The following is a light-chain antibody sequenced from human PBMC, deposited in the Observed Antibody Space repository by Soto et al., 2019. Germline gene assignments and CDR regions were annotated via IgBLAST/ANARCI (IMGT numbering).Light chain of an antibody. CDR2: QDT. J-gene: IGLJ2*01. CDR3: QAWDSSTPVV. CDR1: KLGDKF. Sequence: SYELTQPPSVSVSPGQTASITCSGDKLGDKFACWYRQRPGQSPVLVIYQDTKRPSGIPERFSGSNSGNTATLTISGTQAMDEADYYCQAWDSSTPVVFGGGTKLTVL. V-gene: IGLV3-1*01.